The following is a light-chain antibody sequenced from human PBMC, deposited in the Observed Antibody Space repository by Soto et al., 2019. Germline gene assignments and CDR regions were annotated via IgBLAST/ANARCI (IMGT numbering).Light chain of an antibody. V-gene: IGLV2-14*01. Sequence: QSALTQPASGSGSPGQSITISCTGTSSDVGGYNYVSWYQQHPGKAPKLMIYDVSNRPSGVSNRFSGSKSGNTASLTISGLQAEDEADYYCSSYTSSSTLFGGGTKLTVL. CDR1: SSDVGGYNY. CDR3: SSYTSSSTL. CDR2: DVS. J-gene: IGLJ2*01.